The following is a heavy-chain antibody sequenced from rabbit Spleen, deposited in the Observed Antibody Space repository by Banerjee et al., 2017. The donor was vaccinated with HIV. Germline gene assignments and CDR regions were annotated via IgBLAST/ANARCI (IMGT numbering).Heavy chain of an antibody. CDR1: GFSFSNKAV. CDR3: ARDGDDAGYDFNL. CDR2: IDTGNRDFT. Sequence: QSLEESGGDLVKPGASLTLTCTASGFSFSNKAVMCWVRQAPGKGLEWIACIDTGNRDFTYYASWAKGRFTISKTSSTTVTLQMTSLTAADTATYFCARDGDDAGYDFNLWGPGTLVTVS. D-gene: IGHD3-1*01. V-gene: IGHV1S40*01. J-gene: IGHJ4*01.